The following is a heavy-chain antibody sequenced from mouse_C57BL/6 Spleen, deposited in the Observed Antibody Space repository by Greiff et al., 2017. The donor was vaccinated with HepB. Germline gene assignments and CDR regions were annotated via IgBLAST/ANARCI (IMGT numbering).Heavy chain of an antibody. CDR3: ARNPYYYGSSYEYFDV. CDR1: GFSFTSYG. CDR2: IWSGGST. Sequence: QVQLQQSGPGLVQPSQSLSITCTVSGFSFTSYGVHWVRQSPGKGLEWLGVIWSGGSTDYNAAFISRLSISKDNSKSQVFFKMNSLQADDTAIYYCARNPYYYGSSYEYFDVWGTGTTVTVSS. V-gene: IGHV2-2*01. D-gene: IGHD1-1*01. J-gene: IGHJ1*03.